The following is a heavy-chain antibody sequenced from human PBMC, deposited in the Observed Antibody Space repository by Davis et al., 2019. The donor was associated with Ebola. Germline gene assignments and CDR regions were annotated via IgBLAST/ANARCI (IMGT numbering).Heavy chain of an antibody. CDR3: ARDPGTTDNPFDY. Sequence: PSETLSLTCTVSGGSIRPHYWSWIRQPPGKGLEWIGYIYYSGSTDYNPSLKSRVTISVDTSKNQFSMKLSSVTAADTAVYYCARDPGTTDNPFDYWGQGTLVTVSS. D-gene: IGHD1/OR15-1a*01. CDR2: IYYSGST. CDR1: GGSIRPHY. J-gene: IGHJ4*02. V-gene: IGHV4-59*11.